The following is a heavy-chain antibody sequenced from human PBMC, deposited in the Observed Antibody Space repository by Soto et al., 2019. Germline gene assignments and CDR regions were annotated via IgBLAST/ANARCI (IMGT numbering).Heavy chain of an antibody. CDR2: IIPILGIA. CDR1: GGTFSSYT. CDR3: AKLIAPNWFDP. V-gene: IGHV1-69*02. Sequence: QVQLVQSGAEVKKPGSSVKVSCKASGGTFSSYTISWVRQAPGQGLEWMGRIIPILGIANYAQKFQGRVTITADKATSAAYMELSSVRSEDTAVYYCAKLIAPNWFDPWGQGTLVTVSS. J-gene: IGHJ5*02. D-gene: IGHD2-21*01.